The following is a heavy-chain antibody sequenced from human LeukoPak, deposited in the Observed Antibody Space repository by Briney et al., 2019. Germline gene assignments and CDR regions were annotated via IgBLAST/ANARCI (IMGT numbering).Heavy chain of an antibody. CDR1: GGSISSGSYS. CDR2: IYYSGST. CDR3: ARDPYIAVAGTRFDP. D-gene: IGHD6-19*01. Sequence: PSETLSLTCTVSGGSISSGSYSWSWIRQPPGKGLEWIGNIYYSGSTFYNASLKSRVTISIDTSKNQFSLKLSSVTAADTAVYYCARDPYIAVAGTRFDPWGQGTLVTVSS. J-gene: IGHJ5*02. V-gene: IGHV4-30-4*07.